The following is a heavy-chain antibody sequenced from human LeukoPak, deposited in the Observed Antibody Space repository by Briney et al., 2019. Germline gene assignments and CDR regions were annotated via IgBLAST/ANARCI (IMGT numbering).Heavy chain of an antibody. CDR1: GFIFSDAW. D-gene: IGHD6-13*01. V-gene: IGHV3-15*01. J-gene: IGHJ4*02. CDR2: IKSKTDGGTT. CDR3: TTGGDSSSWYEGYFDY. Sequence: PGGSLRLSCAASGFIFSDAWMSWVRQAPGKGLERVGRIKSKTDGGTTDYAAPVKGRFTISRDDSKNTLYLQMNSLKTEDTAVYYCTTGGDSSSWYEGYFDYWGQGTLVTVSS.